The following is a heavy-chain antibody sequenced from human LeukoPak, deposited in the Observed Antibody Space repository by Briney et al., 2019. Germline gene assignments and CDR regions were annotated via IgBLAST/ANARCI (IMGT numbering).Heavy chain of an antibody. CDR1: GGTFSSYT. J-gene: IGHJ4*02. Sequence: ASVKVSCKASGGTFSSYTISWVRQAPGQGLEWMGGIIPIFGTANYAQKFQGRVTITADESTSTAYMELRSLRSDDTAVYYCARDLCSVEPAAPCYYFDYWGQGTLVTVSS. V-gene: IGHV1-69*13. CDR2: IIPIFGTA. CDR3: ARDLCSVEPAAPCYYFDY. D-gene: IGHD2-2*01.